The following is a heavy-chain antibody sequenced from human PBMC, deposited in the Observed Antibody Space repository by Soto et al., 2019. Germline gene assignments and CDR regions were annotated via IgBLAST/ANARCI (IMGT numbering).Heavy chain of an antibody. J-gene: IGHJ5*02. D-gene: IGHD3-10*01. Sequence: SETLSLTCTVSGGSISSYYWSWIRQPPGKGLEWIGYIYYSGSTNYNPSLKSRVTISVDTSKNQFSLKLSSVTAADTAVYYCARDSRGSGSYIGFDPWGQGTLVTVS. CDR3: ARDSRGSGSYIGFDP. CDR2: IYYSGST. V-gene: IGHV4-59*01. CDR1: GGSISSYY.